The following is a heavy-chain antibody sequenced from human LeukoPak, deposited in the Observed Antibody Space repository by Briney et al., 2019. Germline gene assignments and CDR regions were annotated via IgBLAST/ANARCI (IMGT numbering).Heavy chain of an antibody. J-gene: IGHJ4*02. D-gene: IGHD6-13*01. V-gene: IGHV1-2*02. CDR1: GYTFTSYG. Sequence: ASVKVSCKASGYTFTSYGISWVRQAPGQGLEWMGWINPNSGGTNYAQKFQGRVTMTRDTSISTAYMELSRLRSDDTAVYYCARSHGTRGADYWGQGTLVTVSS. CDR2: INPNSGGT. CDR3: ARSHGTRGADY.